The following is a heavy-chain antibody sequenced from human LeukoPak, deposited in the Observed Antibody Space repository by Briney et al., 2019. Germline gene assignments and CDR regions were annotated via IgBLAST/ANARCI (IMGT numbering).Heavy chain of an antibody. CDR3: ARRVVNNRNWYFNL. CDR1: GSTVTNNW. D-gene: IGHD4-23*01. Sequence: GGTPQISRQGSGSTVTNNWSGWVRQVPGKGLEWVGILYPGDSDTKYSPSFQGQVTISADKSINIAYLQWSSLKASDTAMYYCARRVVNNRNWYFNLWGRGTLVTVSS. J-gene: IGHJ2*01. CDR2: LYPGDSDT. V-gene: IGHV5-51*01.